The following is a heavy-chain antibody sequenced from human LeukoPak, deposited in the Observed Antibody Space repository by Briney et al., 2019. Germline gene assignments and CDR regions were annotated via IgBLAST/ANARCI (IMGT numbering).Heavy chain of an antibody. CDR2: INHSGST. CDR3: ARGGQKEQQLAKHYFDY. Sequence: PSETLSLTCAVYGGSFSGYYWSWIRQPPGKGLEWIGEINHSGSTNYNPSLKRRVTISVDTSKNQFSLKLSSVTDADTAVYYCARGGQKEQQLAKHYFDYWGQGTLVTVSS. D-gene: IGHD6-13*01. V-gene: IGHV4-34*01. CDR1: GGSFSGYY. J-gene: IGHJ4*02.